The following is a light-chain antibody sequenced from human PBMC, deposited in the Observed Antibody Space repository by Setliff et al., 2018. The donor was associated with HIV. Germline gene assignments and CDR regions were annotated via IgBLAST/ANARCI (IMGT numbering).Light chain of an antibody. V-gene: IGLV2-14*03. Sequence: LTQPASVSGSPGQSITISRTGTSNDVGGYNYVAWYQEHPGKAPKLMIYDVSNRPSGVSNRFSGSKSGSTASLTISGLLAEDESDYYCSSYTTISTYVFGTGTKSPS. CDR1: SNDVGGYNY. CDR2: DVS. J-gene: IGLJ1*01. CDR3: SSYTTISTYV.